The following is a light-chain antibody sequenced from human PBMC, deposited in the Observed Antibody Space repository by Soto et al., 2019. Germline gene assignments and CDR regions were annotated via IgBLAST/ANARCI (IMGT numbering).Light chain of an antibody. CDR2: DLS. Sequence: QSALTQPRSVSGSPGQSVTISCTGTSSDVGGDNYVSWYQQHPGEAPKLIIYDLSGRPSGVPDRFSGSRSGNTASLTISGVQTEDEAYYYCCSSVGRDNWVFGGGTKVTVL. CDR1: SSDVGGDNY. CDR3: CSSVGRDNWV. V-gene: IGLV2-11*01. J-gene: IGLJ3*02.